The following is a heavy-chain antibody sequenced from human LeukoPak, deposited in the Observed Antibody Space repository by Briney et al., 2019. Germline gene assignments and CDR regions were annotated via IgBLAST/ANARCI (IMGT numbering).Heavy chain of an antibody. Sequence: NPSETLSLTCTVSGDPISSYYWNWIRQPAGKGLEWIGRIYASGYTEYNPSLQTRVTMSVDTSKNEFSLKVDTVTAADTAVYFCARNHIVTGTYFDSWGQGILVTVSS. CDR2: IYASGYT. J-gene: IGHJ4*02. CDR3: ARNHIVTGTYFDS. D-gene: IGHD3-10*01. CDR1: GDPISSYY. V-gene: IGHV4-4*07.